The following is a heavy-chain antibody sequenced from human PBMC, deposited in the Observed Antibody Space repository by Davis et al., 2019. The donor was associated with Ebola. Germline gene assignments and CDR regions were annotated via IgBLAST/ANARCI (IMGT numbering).Heavy chain of an antibody. J-gene: IGHJ4*02. V-gene: IGHV4-59*08. Sequence: SETLSLTCTISGGSISTDYWGWIRQSPGKGLEWIGHIYYSGSTNYNPSLKSRVTMSVDTSKNQFSLNLSAVTAADTAVYYCVRTAVAGFPYSYYFDYWGPGTLVTVSS. CDR1: GGSISTDY. D-gene: IGHD6-19*01. CDR3: VRTAVAGFPYSYYFDY. CDR2: IYYSGST.